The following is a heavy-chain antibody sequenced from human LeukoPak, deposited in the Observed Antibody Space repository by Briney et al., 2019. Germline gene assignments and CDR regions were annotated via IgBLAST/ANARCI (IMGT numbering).Heavy chain of an antibody. CDR2: ISSSSSYI. Sequence: GGSLRLSCAASGFTFSSYSMNWVRQAPGKGLEWVSSISSSSSYIYYADSVKGRFTISRDNAKNSLYLQMNSLRAEGTAVYYCVRGGSATRLDPWGQGTLVTVSS. CDR1: GFTFSSYS. J-gene: IGHJ5*02. CDR3: VRGGSATRLDP. V-gene: IGHV3-21*01. D-gene: IGHD3-16*01.